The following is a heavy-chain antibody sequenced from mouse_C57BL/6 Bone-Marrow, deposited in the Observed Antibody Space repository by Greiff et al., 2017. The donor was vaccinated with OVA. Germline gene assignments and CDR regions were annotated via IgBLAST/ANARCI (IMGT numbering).Heavy chain of an antibody. CDR2: ISSGGDYI. CDR3: TREFTSGFDY. CDR1: GFTFSSYA. V-gene: IGHV5-9-1*02. J-gene: IGHJ2*01. D-gene: IGHD1-1*01. Sequence: EVKLMESGEGLVKPGGSLKLSCAASGFTFSSYAMSWVRQTPETRLEWVAYISSGGDYIYYADTVKGRFSISRDNARNTLYLQMSSLKSEDTAMYYCTREFTSGFDYWGQGTTLTVSS.